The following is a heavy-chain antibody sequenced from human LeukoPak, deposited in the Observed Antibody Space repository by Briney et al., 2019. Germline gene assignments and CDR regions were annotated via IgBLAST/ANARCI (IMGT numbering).Heavy chain of an antibody. D-gene: IGHD6-13*01. V-gene: IGHV4-39*07. Sequence: PSETLSLTCTVSGGSISSSSYYWGWIRQPPGKGLEWIGSIYYSGSTYYNPSLKSRVTISVDTSKNQFSLKLSSVTAADTAVYYCASSPDETAAAGLDYWGQGTLVTVSS. CDR3: ASSPDETAAAGLDY. J-gene: IGHJ4*02. CDR2: IYYSGST. CDR1: GGSISSSSYY.